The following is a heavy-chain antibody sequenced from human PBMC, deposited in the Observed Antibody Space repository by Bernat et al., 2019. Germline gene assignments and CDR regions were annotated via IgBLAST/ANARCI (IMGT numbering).Heavy chain of an antibody. J-gene: IGHJ4*02. Sequence: EVQLVESGGGLVQPGGSLKLSCAASGFTFSGSAMHWVRQASGKGLEWVGRIRSKANSYATAYAASVKGRFTITRDDSKNTVYLKMNSLKTEDTAVYYCTRHEATRDYWGQGTLVTVSS. CDR3: TRHEATRDY. CDR2: IRSKANSYAT. CDR1: GFTFSGSA. V-gene: IGHV3-73*02.